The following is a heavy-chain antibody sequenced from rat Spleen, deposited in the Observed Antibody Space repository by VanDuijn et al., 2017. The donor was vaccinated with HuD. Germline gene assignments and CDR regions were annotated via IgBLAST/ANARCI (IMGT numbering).Heavy chain of an antibody. J-gene: IGHJ2*01. D-gene: IGHD1-4*01. CDR3: ARRGYNYAYYFDY. CDR1: GFSFSTFY. Sequence: EVQLVESGGGLVQPGRSMKLSCAASGFSFSTFYMAWVRQAPKTGLEWVATLSYDGSRTYYRDSVKGRFTISRDNAKSTLYLQMDSLRSEDTATYYCARRGYNYAYYFDYWGQGVMVTVSS. CDR2: LSYDGSRT. V-gene: IGHV5-7*01.